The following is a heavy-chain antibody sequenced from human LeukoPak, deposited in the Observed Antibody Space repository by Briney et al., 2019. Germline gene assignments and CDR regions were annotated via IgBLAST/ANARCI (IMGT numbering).Heavy chain of an antibody. CDR3: AGRSTVPWGAFDS. CDR1: GGSISNLY. J-gene: IGHJ3*01. V-gene: IGHV4-4*07. Sequence: SETLSLTCTVSGGSISNLYWSWIRQPAGKGLEWIGRIYTTGNTNYNPSLTSRVTMSVDTSKNQFSLKLSSVTAADTAVYYCAGRSTVPWGAFDSRGQGTMVTVSS. CDR2: IYTTGNT. D-gene: IGHD4-17*01.